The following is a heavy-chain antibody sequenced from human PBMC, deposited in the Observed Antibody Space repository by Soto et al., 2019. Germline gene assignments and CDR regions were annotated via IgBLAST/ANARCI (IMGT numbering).Heavy chain of an antibody. Sequence: QVQLVQSGAEVKKPGASVKVSCKASGYTFTNYGISWVRQAPGQGLEWMGWINTYNGNTNHAQKLQGRVTMTTDTSTSTADMELRSLRSDDTAVYYCARGVGSGTYYNQYTWFDPWGQGTLVTVSS. J-gene: IGHJ5*02. CDR1: GYTFTNYG. D-gene: IGHD3-10*01. CDR2: INTYNGNT. V-gene: IGHV1-18*01. CDR3: ARGVGSGTYYNQYTWFDP.